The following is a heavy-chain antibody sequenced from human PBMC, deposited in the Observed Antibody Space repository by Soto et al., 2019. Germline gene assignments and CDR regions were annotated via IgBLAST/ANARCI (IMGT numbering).Heavy chain of an antibody. Sequence: ASVKVSCKASGYTFTSYYMHWVRQAPGQVLEWMGIINPSGGSTSYAQKFQGRVTMTRDTSTSTVYMELSSLRSEDTAVYYCARDVTLAIFGVVIIGGYFDYWGQGTLVTVSS. D-gene: IGHD3-3*01. J-gene: IGHJ4*02. CDR3: ARDVTLAIFGVVIIGGYFDY. CDR2: INPSGGST. V-gene: IGHV1-46*01. CDR1: GYTFTSYY.